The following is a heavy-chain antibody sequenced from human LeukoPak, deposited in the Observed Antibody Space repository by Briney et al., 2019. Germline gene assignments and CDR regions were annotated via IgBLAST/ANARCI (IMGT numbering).Heavy chain of an antibody. D-gene: IGHD5-18*01. J-gene: IGHJ3*02. Sequence: PGGSLRLSCAASGFTFSSYEMNWVRQAPGKGLEWVSYISSSGSTIYYADSVKGRFTISRDNAKNTVYLQMNSLRAEDTAVYYCASYVDTVRYDAFDIWGQGTMVTVSS. CDR3: ASYVDTVRYDAFDI. CDR1: GFTFSSYE. CDR2: ISSSGSTI. V-gene: IGHV3-48*03.